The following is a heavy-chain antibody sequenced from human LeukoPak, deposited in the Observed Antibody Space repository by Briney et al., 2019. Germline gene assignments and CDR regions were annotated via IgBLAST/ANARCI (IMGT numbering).Heavy chain of an antibody. CDR3: AKDDAWLRFGE. Sequence: PGGSLRLSCAASGFTFDSYGMNWVRQAPGKGLEWVSGISGSGVYTYYADSVKGRFTISRDNSKNTLYLEVISLTAEDTAVYYCAKDDAWLRFGEWSQGTLVTVSS. D-gene: IGHD3-10*01. CDR2: ISGSGVYT. V-gene: IGHV3-23*01. J-gene: IGHJ4*02. CDR1: GFTFDSYG.